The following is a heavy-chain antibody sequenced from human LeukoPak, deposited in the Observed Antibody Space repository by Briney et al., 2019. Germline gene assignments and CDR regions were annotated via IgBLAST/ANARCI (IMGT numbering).Heavy chain of an antibody. J-gene: IGHJ4*02. CDR2: FDPEDGET. D-gene: IGHD2-2*01. CDR3: ARDLARSAAYYFDY. CDR1: GYTLAELS. Sequence: GASVKVSCKVSGYTLAELSMHWVRQAPGKGLEWMGGFDPEDGETICAQKFRGRVTMTEDTSTDTAYMELSSLRSEDTAVYYCARDLARSAAYYFDYWGQGTLVTVSS. V-gene: IGHV1-24*01.